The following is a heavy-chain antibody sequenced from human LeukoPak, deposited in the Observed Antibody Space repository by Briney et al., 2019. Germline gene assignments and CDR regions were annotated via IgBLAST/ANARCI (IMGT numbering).Heavy chain of an antibody. D-gene: IGHD3-22*01. Sequence: SPVEVSCKASGYTFTSHGISWVRQAPGQGLEWMAWISVYNGNTNYAQKFQGRVTMTTDTSTNTVYMELRSLRSDDTAVYYCARGYYYDSSGLYYYGMDVWGQGTTVTVTS. CDR1: GYTFTSHG. J-gene: IGHJ6*02. CDR3: ARGYYYDSSGLYYYGMDV. V-gene: IGHV1-18*01. CDR2: ISVYNGNT.